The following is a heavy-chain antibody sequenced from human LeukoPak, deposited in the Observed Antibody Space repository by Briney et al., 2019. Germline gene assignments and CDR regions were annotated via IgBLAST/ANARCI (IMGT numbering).Heavy chain of an antibody. J-gene: IGHJ6*02. V-gene: IGHV1-18*01. D-gene: IGHD6-19*01. Sequence: ASVKVSCKASGYTFTSYGISWVRQAPGQGLEWMGWISAYNGNTNYAQKLQGRVTMTTDTSTSTAYMELRSLRSDDTAVYYCARDLGYSSGWLLGNYYYYGMDVWGQGTMVTVSS. CDR3: ARDLGYSSGWLLGNYYYYGMDV. CDR1: GYTFTSYG. CDR2: ISAYNGNT.